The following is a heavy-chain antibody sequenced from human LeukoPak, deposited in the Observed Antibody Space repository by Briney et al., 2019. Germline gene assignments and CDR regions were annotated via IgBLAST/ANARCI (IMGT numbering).Heavy chain of an antibody. CDR1: GFTFSSHA. CDR2: ISGSSGRT. CDR3: AKPPYSSSWYWFDP. V-gene: IGHV3-23*01. Sequence: GGSLRLSCAASGFTFSSHAMTWVRQAPGKGLEWVSGISGSSGRTYYADSVKGRFTISRDNSKNTLYLQMNSLRAEDTAVYYCAKPPYSSSWYWFDPWGQGTLVTVSS. J-gene: IGHJ5*02. D-gene: IGHD6-13*01.